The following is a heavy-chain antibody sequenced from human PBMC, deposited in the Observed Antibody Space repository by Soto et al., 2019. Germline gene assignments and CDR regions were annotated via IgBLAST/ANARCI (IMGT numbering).Heavy chain of an antibody. CDR1: GYSFTSYW. CDR3: ARWRSYCSSTSCYTDLPSWFDP. D-gene: IGHD2-2*02. Sequence: GESLKISCKGSGYSFTSYWIGWVRQMPGKGLEWMGIIYPGDSDTRYSPSFQGQVTISADKSISTAYLQWSSLKASDTAMYYCARWRSYCSSTSCYTDLPSWFDPWGQGTLVTSPQ. V-gene: IGHV5-51*01. J-gene: IGHJ5*02. CDR2: IYPGDSDT.